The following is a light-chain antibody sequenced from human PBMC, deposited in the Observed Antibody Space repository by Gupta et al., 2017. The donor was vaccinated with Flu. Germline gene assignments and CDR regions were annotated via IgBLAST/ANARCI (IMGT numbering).Light chain of an antibody. CDR3: QQDGTSPLT. V-gene: IGKV3-20*01. CDR1: QSVASSD. Sequence: EIVLTQSPSTLSLSPGEGATLSCRASQSVASSDLAWYQQRPGQAPRLLIYGTSSRATGIPDRFSGSGSGTDFTLTISRLRPEDFAVYYCQQDGTSPLTFGGGTKVEIK. J-gene: IGKJ4*01. CDR2: GTS.